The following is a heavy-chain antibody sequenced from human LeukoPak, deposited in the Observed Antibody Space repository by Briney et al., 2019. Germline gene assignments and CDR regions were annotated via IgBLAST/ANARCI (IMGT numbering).Heavy chain of an antibody. J-gene: IGHJ4*02. D-gene: IGHD3/OR15-3a*01. CDR2: ISGSGGST. V-gene: IGHV3-23*01. CDR1: GFTFSNYG. Sequence: GGSLRLSCAASGFTFSNYGMNWVRQAPGKGLEWVSAISGSGGSTYYANSVKGRFTISRDNYKSTLYLQMNSLRAEDTAVYYCASGPVAYYFDYWGQGTLVTVSS. CDR3: ASGPVAYYFDY.